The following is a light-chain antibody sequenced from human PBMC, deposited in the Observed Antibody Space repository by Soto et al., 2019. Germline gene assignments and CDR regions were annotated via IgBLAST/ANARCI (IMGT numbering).Light chain of an antibody. CDR2: STN. V-gene: IGLV8-61*01. CDR1: SGSVSTSYY. CDR3: VLYMGSGIAV. Sequence: QTVVTQEPSFSVSPGRTVTLTCGLSSGSVSTSYYPSWYQQTPGQPPRTLIYSTNTRSSGVPDRFSGSILGNKAALTITGAQADDESDYYCVLYMGSGIAVFGGGTKLTVL. J-gene: IGLJ3*02.